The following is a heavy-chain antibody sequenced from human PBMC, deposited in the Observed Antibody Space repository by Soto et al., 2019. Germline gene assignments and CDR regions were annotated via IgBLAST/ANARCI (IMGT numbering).Heavy chain of an antibody. J-gene: IGHJ5*02. CDR2: INAGNGNT. D-gene: IGHD5-18*01. Sequence: GASVKVSCKASGYTFTSYSMNWVRQASGQRLEWMGWINAGNGNTKYSQKFQGRVTITRDTSASTAYMELSSLRSEDTAVYYCARDARYSDGDTWGQGTLVTVSS. CDR3: ARDARYSDGDT. V-gene: IGHV1-3*01. CDR1: GYTFTSYS.